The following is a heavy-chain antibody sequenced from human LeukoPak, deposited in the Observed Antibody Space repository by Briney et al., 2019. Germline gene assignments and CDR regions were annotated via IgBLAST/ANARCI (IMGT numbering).Heavy chain of an antibody. CDR2: IYYSGST. Sequence: SETLSLTCTVSGGSISSYYWSWIRQPPGKGLEWIGYIYYSGSTNYNPSLKSRVTISVDTSKNQFSLKLGSVTAADTAVHYCAGSSSSWYSWFDPWGQGTLVTVSS. J-gene: IGHJ5*02. CDR3: AGSSSSWYSWFDP. D-gene: IGHD6-13*01. CDR1: GGSISSYY. V-gene: IGHV4-59*08.